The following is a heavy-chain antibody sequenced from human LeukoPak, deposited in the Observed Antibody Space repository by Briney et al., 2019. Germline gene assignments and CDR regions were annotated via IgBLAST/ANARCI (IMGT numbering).Heavy chain of an antibody. CDR1: GGSFSGYY. CDR2: INHSGST. V-gene: IGHV4-34*01. J-gene: IGHJ4*02. Sequence: SETLSLTCAVYGGSFSGYYWSWIRQPPGKGLEWIGEINHSGSTNYNPSLKSRVTISVDTSKNQFSPKLSSVTAADTAVYYCARGGYSYGYCDYWGQGTLVTVSS. D-gene: IGHD5-18*01. CDR3: ARGGYSYGYCDY.